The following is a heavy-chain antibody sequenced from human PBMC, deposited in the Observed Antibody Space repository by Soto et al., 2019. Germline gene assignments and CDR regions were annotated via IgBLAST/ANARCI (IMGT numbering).Heavy chain of an antibody. Sequence: QVQLVQSGAEGKKPGSSVKVSCKASGGTFSSYAISWVRQAPGQGLEWMGGIIPIFGTANYAQKFEGRVTITADKSTSTAYMELSRLRSEDKAVYYCATRSLRPSLAFDYWGQGTLVTVSS. CDR2: IIPIFGTA. J-gene: IGHJ4*02. V-gene: IGHV1-69*06. CDR3: ATRSLRPSLAFDY. CDR1: GGTFSSYA.